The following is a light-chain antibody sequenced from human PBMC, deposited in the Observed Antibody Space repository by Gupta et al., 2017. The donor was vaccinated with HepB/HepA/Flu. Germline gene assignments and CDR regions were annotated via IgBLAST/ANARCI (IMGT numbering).Light chain of an antibody. CDR3: QQYYTTPYT. J-gene: IGKJ2*01. CDR1: QSVLYSSNNKNY. CDR2: WAS. V-gene: IGKV4-1*01. Sequence: DIVMTQPPDSLAVSLGERATINCKSSQSVLYSSNNKNYLTWYQQKPGQPPKLLIYWASTRESGVPDRFSASGSGTDFTLTISSLQAEDVAVYYCQQYYTTPYTFGQGTKLEIK.